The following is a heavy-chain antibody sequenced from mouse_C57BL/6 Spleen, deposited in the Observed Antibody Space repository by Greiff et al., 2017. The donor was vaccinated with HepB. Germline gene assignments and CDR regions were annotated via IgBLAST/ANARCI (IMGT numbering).Heavy chain of an antibody. CDR1: GFTFSDYY. CDR2: INYDGSST. V-gene: IGHV5-16*01. Sequence: EVKLVESEGGLVQPGSSMKLSCTASGFTFSDYYMAWVRQVPEKGLEWVANINYDGSSTYYLDSLKSRFIISRDNAKNILYLQMSSLKSEDTATYYCARDPGYYGWYYFDYWGQGTTLTVSS. D-gene: IGHD1-1*01. J-gene: IGHJ2*01. CDR3: ARDPGYYGWYYFDY.